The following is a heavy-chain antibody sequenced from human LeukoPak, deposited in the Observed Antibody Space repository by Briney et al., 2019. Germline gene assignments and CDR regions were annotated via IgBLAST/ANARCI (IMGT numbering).Heavy chain of an antibody. CDR2: ISGSGGST. D-gene: IGHD3-9*01. J-gene: IGHJ4*02. Sequence: HPGGSLRLSCAVSGFTFSSYDMSWVRQAPGKGLEWVSGISGSGGSTYYADSVKGRFTISRDTSKNALYLQMSSLRVEDTAVYYCAKVGQNYDILTYYFDYWGQGTLVTVSS. CDR1: GFTFSSYD. CDR3: AKVGQNYDILTYYFDY. V-gene: IGHV3-23*01.